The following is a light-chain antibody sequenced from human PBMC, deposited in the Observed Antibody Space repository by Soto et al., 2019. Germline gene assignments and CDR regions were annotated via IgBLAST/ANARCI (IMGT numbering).Light chain of an antibody. Sequence: EIVLTQSPATLSLFPGERATLSCRASQSVGSFLAWYQQKPGQAPRVLIFDASTLESGVPSRFNGSGSGTDFTLTISSLEVEDFATYFCQQYNSYPLTFGGGTKLEI. CDR1: QSVGSF. V-gene: IGKV3-11*01. CDR3: QQYNSYPLT. J-gene: IGKJ4*01. CDR2: DAS.